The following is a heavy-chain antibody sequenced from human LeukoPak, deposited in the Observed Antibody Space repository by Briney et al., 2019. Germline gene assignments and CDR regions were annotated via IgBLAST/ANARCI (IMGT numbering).Heavy chain of an antibody. CDR2: IYYSGST. CDR3: ASPSLYDSSGYYCYFDY. D-gene: IGHD3-22*01. CDR1: GGSISSSSYY. Sequence: SETLFLTCTVSGGSISSSSYYWGWIRQPPGKGLEWIGSIYYSGSTYYNPSLKSRVTISVDTSKNQFSLKLSSVTAADTAVYYCASPSLYDSSGYYCYFDYWGQGTLVTVSS. V-gene: IGHV4-39*07. J-gene: IGHJ4*02.